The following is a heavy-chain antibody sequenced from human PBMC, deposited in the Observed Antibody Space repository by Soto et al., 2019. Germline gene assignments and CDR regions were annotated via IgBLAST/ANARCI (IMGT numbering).Heavy chain of an antibody. CDR3: ARDRNFGFILYAMDV. J-gene: IGHJ6*02. CDR2: INPNSGRT. D-gene: IGHD3-3*02. CDR1: GYTFTGYY. Sequence: ASVKVSCKASGYTFTGYYMHWVRQAPGQGLEWMGWINPNSGRTSYAQNFQGRVTMTSDTSTSIVYMEMSSLKSEDTAVYYCARDRNFGFILYAMDVWGQGTTVTVSS. V-gene: IGHV1-2*02.